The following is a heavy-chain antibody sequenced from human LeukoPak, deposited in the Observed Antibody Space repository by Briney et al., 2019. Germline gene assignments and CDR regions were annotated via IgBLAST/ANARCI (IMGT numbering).Heavy chain of an antibody. J-gene: IGHJ3*02. CDR3: AREKDGYHCAFDI. D-gene: IGHD5-24*01. CDR2: IIPSFCTA. CDR1: GGTFSSYA. Sequence: SVKVSCKASGGTFSSYAISWVRQAPGQGLEGMGGIIPSFCTAKYAQKFQGRVTSTAEASTSTPYMELRSLRSEHTAVYYCAREKDGYHCAFDIWGQGTMVTVSS. V-gene: IGHV1-69*01.